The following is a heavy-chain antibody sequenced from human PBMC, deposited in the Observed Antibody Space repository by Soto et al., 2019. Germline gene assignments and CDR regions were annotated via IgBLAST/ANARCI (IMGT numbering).Heavy chain of an antibody. J-gene: IGHJ4*02. CDR1: GFTFSSYG. Sequence: QVQLVESGGGVVQPGRSLRLSCAASGFTFSSYGMHWVRQAPGKGLEWVAVIWYDGSNKYYADSVKGRFTISRDNSKNTRYLQMNSLRAEDTAVYYCARDREEYSSSWDIDYWGQGTLVTVSS. D-gene: IGHD6-6*01. CDR3: ARDREEYSSSWDIDY. V-gene: IGHV3-33*01. CDR2: IWYDGSNK.